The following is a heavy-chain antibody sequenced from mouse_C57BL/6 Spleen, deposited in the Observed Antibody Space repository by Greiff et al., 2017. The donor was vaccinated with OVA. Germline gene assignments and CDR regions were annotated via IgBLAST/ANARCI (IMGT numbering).Heavy chain of an antibody. V-gene: IGHV1-54*01. CDR1: GYAFTNYL. Sequence: QVQLKQSGAELVRPGPSVKVSCKASGYAFTNYLIEWVEQRPGQGLEWIGVINPGSGGTTYNQKFKGKATLTTDKSSSTAYMQLSSLTSEDSAVYFCAKEESGEDIDVWGTGTTVTVSS. CDR2: INPGSGGT. CDR3: AKEESGEDIDV. D-gene: IGHD3-2*01. J-gene: IGHJ1*03.